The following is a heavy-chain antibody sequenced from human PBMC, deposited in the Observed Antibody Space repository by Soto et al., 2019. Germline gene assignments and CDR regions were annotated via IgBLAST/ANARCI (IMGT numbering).Heavy chain of an antibody. CDR1: GFTFSSYA. J-gene: IGHJ4*02. V-gene: IGHV3-23*01. D-gene: IGHD3-10*01. Sequence: PGGSLRLSCAASGFTFSSYAMSWVRQAPGKGLEWVSAISGSGGSTYYADSVKGRFTISRDNSKNTLYLQMNSLRAEDTAVYYCARDHYYGSGSYCFDYWGQGTLVTVSS. CDR3: ARDHYYGSGSYCFDY. CDR2: ISGSGGST.